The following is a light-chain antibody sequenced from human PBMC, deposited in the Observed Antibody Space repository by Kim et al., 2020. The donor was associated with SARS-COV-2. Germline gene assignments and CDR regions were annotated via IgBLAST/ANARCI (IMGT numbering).Light chain of an antibody. V-gene: IGLV1-51*01. CDR1: RSNIGNNY. CDR2: DNN. Sequence: GQKVTNSCAGRRSNIGNNYVSWYQQLPGAAPKLLIFDNNQRPSGIPDRFSGSKSGTSATLGITGLQTGDEADYYCGTWDSSLSAAVFGGGTQLTVL. J-gene: IGLJ7*01. CDR3: GTWDSSLSAAV.